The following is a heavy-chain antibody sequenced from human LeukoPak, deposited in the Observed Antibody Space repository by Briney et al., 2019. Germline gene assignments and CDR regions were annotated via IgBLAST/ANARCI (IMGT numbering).Heavy chain of an antibody. CDR1: GGSISSSSYY. CDR2: IYYSGST. J-gene: IGHJ4*02. V-gene: IGHV4-39*07. CDR3: ARGLQLWFSPDY. D-gene: IGHD5-18*01. Sequence: SETLSLTCTVSGGSISGGSISSSSYYWGWIRQPPGKGLEWIGSIYYSGSTYYNPSLKSRVTISVDTSKNQFSLKLSSVTAADTAVYYCARGLQLWFSPDYWGQGTLVTVSS.